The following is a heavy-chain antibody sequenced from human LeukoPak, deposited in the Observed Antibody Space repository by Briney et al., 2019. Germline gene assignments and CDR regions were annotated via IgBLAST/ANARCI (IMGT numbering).Heavy chain of an antibody. CDR2: INHSGST. V-gene: IGHV4-34*01. J-gene: IGHJ4*02. CDR3: ASSDSSGYHTFDY. CDR1: GFTVSSNY. D-gene: IGHD3-22*01. Sequence: PGGSLRLSCAASGFTVSSNYMSWVRQAPGKGLEWIGEINHSGSTNYNPSLKSRVTISVDTSKNQFSLKLSSVTAADTAVYYCASSDSSGYHTFDYWGQGTLVTVSS.